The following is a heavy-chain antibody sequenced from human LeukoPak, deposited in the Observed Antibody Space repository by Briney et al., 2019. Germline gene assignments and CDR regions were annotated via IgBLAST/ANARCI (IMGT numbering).Heavy chain of an antibody. V-gene: IGHV3-21*01. Sequence: ETLSLTCAVSGGSISSSNWWSWVRQPPGKGLEWVSSISSSSSYIYDADSVKGRFTISRDNAKNSLYPQMNSLRAEDTAVYYCAKVGPTENCSSTSCPHPTLNYYYYYYMDVWGKGTTVTISS. CDR1: GGSISSSN. D-gene: IGHD2-2*01. CDR2: ISSSSSYI. J-gene: IGHJ6*03. CDR3: AKVGPTENCSSTSCPHPTLNYYYYYYMDV.